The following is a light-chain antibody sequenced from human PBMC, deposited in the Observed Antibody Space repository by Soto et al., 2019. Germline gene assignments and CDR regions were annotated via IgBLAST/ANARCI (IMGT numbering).Light chain of an antibody. V-gene: IGKV1-5*03. Sequence: DVQMTQSPSTLSASIGDTVTITCRASQTIVTWLAWYQQKPGRPPKLLIYMASILESGVPSRFGGRGSGTEFTLIISGLQPDDLGTYYCQQYNSYPKTFGEGTKLDI. CDR2: MAS. J-gene: IGKJ2*01. CDR3: QQYNSYPKT. CDR1: QTIVTW.